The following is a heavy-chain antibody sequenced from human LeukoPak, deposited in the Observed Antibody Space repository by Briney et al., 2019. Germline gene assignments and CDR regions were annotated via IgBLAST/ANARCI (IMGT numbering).Heavy chain of an antibody. CDR2: ISGSGGST. CDR1: GFTFSSYA. V-gene: IGHV3-23*01. Sequence: PGGSLRLSCAASGFTFSSYAMSWVRQAPGKGLEWVSAISGSGGSTYYADSVKGRFTISRDNAKNTLFLQMNSLRVEDTAVYYCARDSSPGLWGRGTLVTVSS. CDR3: ARDSSPGL. J-gene: IGHJ2*01.